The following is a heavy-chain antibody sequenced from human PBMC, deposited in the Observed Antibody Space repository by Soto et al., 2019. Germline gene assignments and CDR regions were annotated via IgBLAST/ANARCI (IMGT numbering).Heavy chain of an antibody. CDR3: AREVVDGSTLWLDP. CDR1: GFTFSTND. D-gene: IGHD3-10*01. Sequence: QVQLVQSGAEVKKPGASVKVSCKASGFTFSTNDINWVRQAPGQGLQWMGWMNANVDATDSPQEFKGTVTMTWNASISTAYMELSNLKSDDTAVYYCAREVVDGSTLWLDPWGQGTLVTVSS. CDR2: MNANVDAT. V-gene: IGHV1-8*01. J-gene: IGHJ5*02.